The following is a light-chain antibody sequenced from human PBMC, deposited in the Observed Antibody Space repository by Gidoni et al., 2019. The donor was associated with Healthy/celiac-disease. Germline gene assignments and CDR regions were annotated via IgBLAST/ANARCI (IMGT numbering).Light chain of an antibody. V-gene: IGLV3-25*03. CDR2: KDS. J-gene: IGLJ2*01. CDR1: ALPKQY. CDR3: QSADSSGTVV. Sequence: SYELTQPPSVSVSPGQTARITCSGDALPKQYAYWYQQKPGQAPVLVIYKDSERPSGIPERFSGSCSGTTVTLTISGVQAEDEADYYCQSADSSGTVVFGGGTKLTVL.